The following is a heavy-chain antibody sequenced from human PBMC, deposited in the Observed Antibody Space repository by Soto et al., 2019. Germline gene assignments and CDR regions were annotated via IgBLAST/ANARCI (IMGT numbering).Heavy chain of an antibody. CDR2: ISTYNGNT. D-gene: IGHD4-17*01. CDR3: AREGYGDYGY. CDR1: GYTFTSNG. V-gene: IGHV1-18*01. J-gene: IGHJ4*02. Sequence: QVQLVQSGAEVKKPGTSVKVSCKASGYTFTSNGISWVRQAPGQGLEWMGWISTYNGNTDYAQKLQGRVTMTRDTSTSIADMELRDRRSDDTAVYYCAREGYGDYGYWGQGSLVTVSS.